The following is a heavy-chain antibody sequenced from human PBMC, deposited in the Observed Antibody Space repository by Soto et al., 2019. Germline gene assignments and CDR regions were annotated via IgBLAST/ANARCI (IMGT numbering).Heavy chain of an antibody. D-gene: IGHD3-10*01. CDR2: IYYSGST. Sequence: QVQLQESGPGLVKPSQTLSLTCTVSGGSISSGDYYWSWIRQPPAKGLEWIGYIYYSGSTYYNLSLKSRFTISGDTSKSQFSLKLSSVTAADTAVYYCASSAHYYGSVSDYPPEYWGQGTLVTVSS. V-gene: IGHV4-30-4*01. J-gene: IGHJ4*02. CDR3: ASSAHYYGSVSDYPPEY. CDR1: GGSISSGDYY.